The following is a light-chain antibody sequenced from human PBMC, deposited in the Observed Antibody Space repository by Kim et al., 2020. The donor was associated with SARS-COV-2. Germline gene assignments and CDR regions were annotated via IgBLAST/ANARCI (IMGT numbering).Light chain of an antibody. Sequence: SVGDRVTITCRASQRINTWVAWYQQKPGKAPDLLIYEASTLQSGVPSRFSGGGSGTEFSLTISSLQSDDFATYYCQQYNGYPYTFGQGTKVDIK. CDR1: QRINTW. V-gene: IGKV1-5*03. CDR3: QQYNGYPYT. CDR2: EAS. J-gene: IGKJ2*01.